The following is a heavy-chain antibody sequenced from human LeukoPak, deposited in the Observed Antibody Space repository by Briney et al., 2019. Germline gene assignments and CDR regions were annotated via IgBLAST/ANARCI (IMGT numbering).Heavy chain of an antibody. CDR2: IIPIFGTA. D-gene: IGHD1-7*01. Sequence: GASVKVSCKASGGTFSSYAISWVRQAPGQGLEWMGGIIPIFGTANYAQKFQGRVTITADESTSTAYMELSSLRFEDTAVYYCARYGTEYYFDYWGQGTLVTVSS. J-gene: IGHJ4*02. V-gene: IGHV1-69*13. CDR1: GGTFSSYA. CDR3: ARYGTEYYFDY.